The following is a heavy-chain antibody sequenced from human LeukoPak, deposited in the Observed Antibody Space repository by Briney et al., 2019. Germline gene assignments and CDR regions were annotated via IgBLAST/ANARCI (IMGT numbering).Heavy chain of an antibody. Sequence: GGSLRLSCAASGFTFSSYAMTWVRQAPGKGLQWVSSISVSGENTYYADSVKGRFTISRDISKSTLYLQMNSLRDEDTALYYCAKYGSGTYYNGLHWGQGTLVTVSS. J-gene: IGHJ4*02. CDR3: AKYGSGTYYNGLH. CDR1: GFTFSSYA. CDR2: ISVSGENT. V-gene: IGHV3-23*01. D-gene: IGHD3-10*01.